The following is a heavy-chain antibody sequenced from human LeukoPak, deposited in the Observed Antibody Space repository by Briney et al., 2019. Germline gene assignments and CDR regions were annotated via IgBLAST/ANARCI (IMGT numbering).Heavy chain of an antibody. V-gene: IGHV3-15*01. D-gene: IGHD3-22*01. CDR3: TTVDDSSGYPFDY. CDR2: IKSKTDGGTT. J-gene: IGHJ4*02. Sequence: PGGSLRLSCAASGFTFSNAWMSWVRQAPGKGLEWVGRIKSKTDGGTTDYAAPVKGRFTISRNDSKNTLYLQMNSLKTEDTAVYYCTTVDDSSGYPFDYWGQGTLVTVSS. CDR1: GFTFSNAW.